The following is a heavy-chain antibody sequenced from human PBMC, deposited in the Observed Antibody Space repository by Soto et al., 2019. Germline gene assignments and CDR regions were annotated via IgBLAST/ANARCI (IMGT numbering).Heavy chain of an antibody. CDR1: GGSISSGGYY. Sequence: SETLSLTCTVSGGSISSGGYYWSWIRQHPGKGLEWIGYIYYSGRTYYNPSLKSRVTISVDTSKNQFSLKLSSVTAADTAVYYCARYRSGTMVRGPLRAFDIWGQGTMVTVSS. CDR2: IYYSGRT. V-gene: IGHV4-31*03. J-gene: IGHJ3*02. CDR3: ARYRSGTMVRGPLRAFDI. D-gene: IGHD3-10*01.